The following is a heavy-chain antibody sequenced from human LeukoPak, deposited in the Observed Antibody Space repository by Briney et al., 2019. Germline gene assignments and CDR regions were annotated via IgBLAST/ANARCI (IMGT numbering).Heavy chain of an antibody. Sequence: PSETLSLNCSVSGASISSGRNYWGWIRQPPGKTLEWIGSIYSSGSTYYNSSLKSRVIVLIDTSKNHFSLTLSSVTAADTAVYYCAMGVGLVPRLFDYWGQGTLVTVSS. CDR2: IYSSGST. CDR3: AMGVGLVPRLFDY. CDR1: GASISSGRNY. J-gene: IGHJ4*02. D-gene: IGHD6-19*01. V-gene: IGHV4-39*07.